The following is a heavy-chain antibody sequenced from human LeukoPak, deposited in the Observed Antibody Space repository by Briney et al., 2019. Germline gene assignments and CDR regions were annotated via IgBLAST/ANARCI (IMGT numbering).Heavy chain of an antibody. CDR2: INWNGGST. D-gene: IGHD3-3*01. J-gene: IGHJ4*02. V-gene: IGHV3-20*04. Sequence: RTGGSLRLSCAASGFTFDDYGMSWVRQAPGKGLEWVSGINWNGGSTGYADSVKGRFTISRDNAKNSLYLQMNSLRAEDTAVYYCAKVSLLEWLSPCDYWGQGTLVTVSS. CDR3: AKVSLLEWLSPCDY. CDR1: GFTFDDYG.